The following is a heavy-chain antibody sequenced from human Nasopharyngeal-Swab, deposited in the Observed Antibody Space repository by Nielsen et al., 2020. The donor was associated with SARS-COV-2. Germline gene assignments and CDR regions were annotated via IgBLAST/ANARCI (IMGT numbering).Heavy chain of an antibody. D-gene: IGHD5-12*01. J-gene: IGHJ4*02. CDR3: ARDSIVATIDY. Sequence: RQAPGKGLEWIGEINHSGSTNYNPSLKSRVTISVDTSKNQFSLKLSSVTAADTAVYYCARDSIVATIDYWGQGTLVTVSS. V-gene: IGHV4-34*01. CDR2: INHSGST.